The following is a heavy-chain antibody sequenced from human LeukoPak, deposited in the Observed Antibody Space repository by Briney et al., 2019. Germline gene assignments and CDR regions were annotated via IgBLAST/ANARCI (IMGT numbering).Heavy chain of an antibody. D-gene: IGHD3-22*01. J-gene: IGHJ3*02. CDR2: FSYDGSKK. CDR1: GFTFSSYT. Sequence: GGSLRLSCAASGFTFSSYTMLWVRQAPGKGLEWVVSFSYDGSKKNYADSVKGRFTISRDTSRNTLYLQMNSLRPDDTAVYYCARDRHYYESSGFYPEAFDIWGQGTMVTVSS. CDR3: ARDRHYYESSGFYPEAFDI. V-gene: IGHV3-30*16.